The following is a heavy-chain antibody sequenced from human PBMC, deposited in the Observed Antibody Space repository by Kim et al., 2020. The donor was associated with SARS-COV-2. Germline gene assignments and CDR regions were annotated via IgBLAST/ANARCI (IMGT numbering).Heavy chain of an antibody. V-gene: IGHV3-11*05. J-gene: IGHJ6*02. D-gene: IGHD2-15*01. Sequence: DSGKVRFTISRDNAKNSLYLKMNSLRAEDTAVYYCARDRGVVIAEGGMDVWGQGTSVTVSS. CDR3: ARDRGVVIAEGGMDV.